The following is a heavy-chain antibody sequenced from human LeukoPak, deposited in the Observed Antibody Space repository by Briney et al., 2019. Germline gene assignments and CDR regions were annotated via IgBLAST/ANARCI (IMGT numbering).Heavy chain of an antibody. J-gene: IGHJ6*03. CDR3: AGIAAAGTDYYYYMDV. Sequence: GGSLRLSCAASGFTFSSYWMHWVRQAPGKGLEWVSYISSSSSTIYYADSVKGRFTISRDNAKNSLYLQMNSLRAEDTAVYYCAGIAAAGTDYYYYMDVWGKGTTVTVSS. D-gene: IGHD6-13*01. V-gene: IGHV3-48*01. CDR2: ISSSSSTI. CDR1: GFTFSSYW.